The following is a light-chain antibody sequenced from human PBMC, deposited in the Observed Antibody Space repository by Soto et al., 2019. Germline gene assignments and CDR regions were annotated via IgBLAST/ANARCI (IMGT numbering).Light chain of an antibody. V-gene: IGKV1-5*03. CDR1: QSISSR. CDR3: KQYNSYPWT. CDR2: KAS. J-gene: IGKJ1*01. Sequence: DIQMTQSPSTLSASVGDRATITCRASQSISSRLAWYQQKPGKAPKLLIYKASSLESGVPSRFSGSGSGKEFTLTISSLQPDDFATYYCKQYNSYPWTFGQGTKVEIK.